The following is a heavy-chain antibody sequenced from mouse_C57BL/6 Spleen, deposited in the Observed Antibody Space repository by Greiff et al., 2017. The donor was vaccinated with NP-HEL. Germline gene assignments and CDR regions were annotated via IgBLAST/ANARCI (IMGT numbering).Heavy chain of an antibody. V-gene: IGHV1-80*01. Sequence: VQLVESGAELVKPGASVKISCKASGYAFSSYWMNWVKQRPGKGLEWIGQIYPGDGDTNYNGKFKGKATLTADKSSSTAYMQLSSLTSEDSAVYFCARSRELALDYWGQGTTLTVSS. CDR2: IYPGDGDT. J-gene: IGHJ2*01. D-gene: IGHD4-1*01. CDR3: ARSRELALDY. CDR1: GYAFSSYW.